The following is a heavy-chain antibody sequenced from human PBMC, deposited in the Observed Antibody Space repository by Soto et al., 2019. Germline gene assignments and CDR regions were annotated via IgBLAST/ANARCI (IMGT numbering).Heavy chain of an antibody. Sequence: SETLSLTCAVSGYSISSGYYWGWIRQPPGKGLEWIGSIYHSGSTYYNPSLKSRVTISVDTSKNQFSLKLSSVTAADTAVYYCARVAAVAGVDYWGQGTLVTAPQ. CDR2: IYHSGST. CDR1: GYSISSGYY. J-gene: IGHJ4*02. V-gene: IGHV4-38-2*01. D-gene: IGHD6-19*01. CDR3: ARVAAVAGVDY.